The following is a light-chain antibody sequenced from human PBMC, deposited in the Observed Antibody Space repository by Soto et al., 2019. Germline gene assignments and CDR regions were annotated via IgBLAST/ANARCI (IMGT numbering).Light chain of an antibody. CDR1: QSVSSSY. CDR3: QQCNIWPPVT. V-gene: IGKV3D-20*02. J-gene: IGKJ5*01. Sequence: EIVLTQSPGTLSLSPGKRATLSCRASQSVSSSYLAWYQQKPGQAPRLLIYGASSRATGIPDRFSGSGSGTDFTLTISRLEPEDFAVYYCQQCNIWPPVTFGQGTRLEIK. CDR2: GAS.